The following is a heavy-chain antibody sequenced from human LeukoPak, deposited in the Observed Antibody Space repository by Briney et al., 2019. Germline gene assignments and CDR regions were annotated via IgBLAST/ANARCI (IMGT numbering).Heavy chain of an antibody. CDR1: GGSFSGYY. J-gene: IGHJ4*02. V-gene: IGHV4-34*01. CDR3: ARTYSGSYYARYYFDY. CDR2: INHSGST. D-gene: IGHD1-26*01. Sequence: SETLSLTCAVYGGSFSGYYRSWIRQPPGKGLEWIGEINHSGSTNYNPSLKSRVTISVDTSKNQFSLKLSSVTAADTAVYYCARTYSGSYYARYYFDYWGQGTLVTVSS.